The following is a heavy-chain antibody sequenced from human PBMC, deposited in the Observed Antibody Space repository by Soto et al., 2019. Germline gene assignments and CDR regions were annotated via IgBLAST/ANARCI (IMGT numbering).Heavy chain of an antibody. J-gene: IGHJ6*02. V-gene: IGHV3-74*01. CDR3: ARVAYSSGWYTKNYYYSYGIDV. D-gene: IGHD6-19*01. CDR2: INSDGSST. CDR1: GFTFSSYW. Sequence: RGSLRLSCAASGFTFSSYWMHWVRQAPGKGLVWVSRINSDGSSTSYADSVKGRFTISRDNAKNTLYLQMNSLRAEDTAVYYCARVAYSSGWYTKNYYYSYGIDVWGQGTTVTVSS.